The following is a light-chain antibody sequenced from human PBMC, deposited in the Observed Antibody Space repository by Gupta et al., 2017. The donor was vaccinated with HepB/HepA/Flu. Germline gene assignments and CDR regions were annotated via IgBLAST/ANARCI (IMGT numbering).Light chain of an antibody. J-gene: IGLJ1*01. Sequence: SSELTQPPSVSVSPGQTAIMTCSGEALADQYSYWFQQRPGQAPLLIISQDKKRPSGIPERFSGSSSWTTATLTSSAVQAEDEADYYFQSADSSGSIYVCGPGPWVSGL. V-gene: IGLV3-25*03. CDR2: QDK. CDR3: QSADSSGSIYV. CDR1: ALADQY.